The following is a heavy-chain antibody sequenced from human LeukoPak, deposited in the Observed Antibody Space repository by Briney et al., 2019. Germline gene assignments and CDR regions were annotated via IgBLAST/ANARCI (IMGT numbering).Heavy chain of an antibody. CDR3: AKEGALGYCSSTSCEDAFDI. CDR1: GFTFSSYA. Sequence: GGSLRLSCAASGFTFSSYAMSWVRQAPGKGLEWVSAISGSGGSTYYADSVKGRFTISRDNSKNTLYLQMNSLRAEDTAVYYCAKEGALGYCSSTSCEDAFDIWGQGTMATVSS. CDR2: ISGSGGST. D-gene: IGHD2-2*01. J-gene: IGHJ3*02. V-gene: IGHV3-23*01.